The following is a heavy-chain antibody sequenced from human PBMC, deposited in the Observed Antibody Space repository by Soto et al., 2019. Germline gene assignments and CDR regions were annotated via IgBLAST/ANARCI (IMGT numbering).Heavy chain of an antibody. V-gene: IGHV4-30-4*01. Sequence: SETLSLTCTVSGGSISSGDYYWSWIRQPPGKGLEWIGYIYYSGSTYYNPSLKSRVTISVDTSKNQFSLKLSSVTAADTAVYYCARAHYYDSSGYIPAGYFDYWGQGTLVTVSS. CDR1: GGSISSGDYY. CDR2: IYYSGST. J-gene: IGHJ4*02. CDR3: ARAHYYDSSGYIPAGYFDY. D-gene: IGHD3-22*01.